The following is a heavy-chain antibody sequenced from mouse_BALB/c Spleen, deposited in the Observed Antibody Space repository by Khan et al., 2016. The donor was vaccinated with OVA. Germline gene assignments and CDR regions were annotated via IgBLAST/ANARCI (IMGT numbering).Heavy chain of an antibody. Sequence: HVQLKESGPGLVAPSQSLSITCTVSGFSLTRHGIHWVRQPPGKGLEWLGIIWAGGSTNYNSALMSRLSITKDSSKSQVFLKMNSLQTDDTAIYYCARNREPDYFDYWGQGTTLTVSS. V-gene: IGHV2-9*02. CDR2: IWAGGST. CDR3: ARNREPDYFDY. CDR1: GFSLTRHG. J-gene: IGHJ2*01.